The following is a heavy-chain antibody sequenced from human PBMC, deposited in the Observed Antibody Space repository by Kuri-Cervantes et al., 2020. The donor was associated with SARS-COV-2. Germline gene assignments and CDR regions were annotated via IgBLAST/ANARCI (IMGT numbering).Heavy chain of an antibody. J-gene: IGHJ3*01. CDR3: VKAVYYYDGSGYPRWDAFDV. Sequence: LSLTCAASGFSFDSYAMHWVRQAPGKGLEYLSGIYSNGDTTFYADSVKGRFTISRDNHKNTLYLQMSSLRADDTAIYYCVKAVYYYDGSGYPRWDAFDVWGQGTTVTVSS. CDR2: IYSNGDTT. CDR1: GFSFDSYA. D-gene: IGHD3-22*01. V-gene: IGHV3-64D*08.